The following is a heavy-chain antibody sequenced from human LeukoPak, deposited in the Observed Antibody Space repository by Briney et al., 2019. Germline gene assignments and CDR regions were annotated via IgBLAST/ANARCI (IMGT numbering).Heavy chain of an antibody. V-gene: IGHV4-4*07. CDR2: MYISGST. J-gene: IGHJ4*02. D-gene: IGHD2-15*01. Sequence: LSETLSLTCTVSGGSISSYYWSWIRQPAGKGLEWIGRMYISGSTNYNPSLKSRVTMSIDTSKNQFSLKLSSVTAADTAVYYCARGGYCSGGSCYSTSPLNYWGQGTLVTVSS. CDR3: ARGGYCSGGSCYSTSPLNY. CDR1: GGSISSYY.